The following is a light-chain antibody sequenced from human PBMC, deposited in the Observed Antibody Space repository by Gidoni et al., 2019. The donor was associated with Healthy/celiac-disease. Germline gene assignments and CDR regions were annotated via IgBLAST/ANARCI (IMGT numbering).Light chain of an antibody. CDR2: VAS. CDR3: HQYGSSPMYT. V-gene: IGKV3-20*01. Sequence: EIVLTQSPGTLSLSHGERANLPDRASQSVSSSYLAWYQQKPGQAPRLLIYVASSRATGIPDRFSGSGSVTDFTLTISRLEPEDFAVYYCHQYGSSPMYTFGQGTKLEIK. J-gene: IGKJ2*01. CDR1: QSVSSSY.